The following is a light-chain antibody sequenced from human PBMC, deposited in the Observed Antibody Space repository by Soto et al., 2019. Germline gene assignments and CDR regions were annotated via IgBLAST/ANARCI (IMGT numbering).Light chain of an antibody. CDR1: QSVSSN. CDR3: QQYNNWPVT. J-gene: IGKJ4*01. Sequence: EIVMTHSPATLSVSPWERATLSCRASQSVSSNLAWYQQKPGQAPRLLIYDASTRATGVPARFSGSGSGAEFTLTISGLQSEDFATYYCQQYNNWPVTFGGGTKVDIK. V-gene: IGKV3D-15*01. CDR2: DAS.